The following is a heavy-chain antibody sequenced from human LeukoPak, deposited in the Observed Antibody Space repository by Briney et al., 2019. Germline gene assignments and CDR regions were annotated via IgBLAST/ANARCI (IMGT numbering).Heavy chain of an antibody. Sequence: PGGSLRLSCAASGFTFSNYWMHWVRQAPGKGLVWVSRINTDGSSTNYADSVKGRFTISRDNAKSTLYLQMNSLRAEDTAVYYCAKDPLRVGNFDWLLFMHYFDYWGQGTLVTVSS. D-gene: IGHD3-9*01. CDR2: INTDGSST. J-gene: IGHJ4*02. CDR1: GFTFSNYW. CDR3: AKDPLRVGNFDWLLFMHYFDY. V-gene: IGHV3-74*01.